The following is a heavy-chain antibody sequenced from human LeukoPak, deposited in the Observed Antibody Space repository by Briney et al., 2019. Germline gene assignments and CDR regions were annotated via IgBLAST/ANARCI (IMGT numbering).Heavy chain of an antibody. CDR1: GFTFDDYA. CDR2: ISWNSAGI. Sequence: GGSLRLSCAASGFTFDDYAMHWVRQAPGKGLEWVSGISWNSAGIGYADSVKGRFTISRDNAKNSLYLQMNSLRAEDMALYYCAAVGTGDQFDYWGQGTLVIVSS. J-gene: IGHJ4*02. D-gene: IGHD7-27*01. V-gene: IGHV3-9*03. CDR3: AAVGTGDQFDY.